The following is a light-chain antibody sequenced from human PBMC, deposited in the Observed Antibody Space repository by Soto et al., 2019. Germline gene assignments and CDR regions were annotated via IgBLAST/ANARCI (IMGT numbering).Light chain of an antibody. CDR2: KVS. CDR1: ESLVYSDGNTY. CDR3: MQGTHWPET. V-gene: IGKV2-30*01. Sequence: DVVMTQSPLSLPVTLGQPASISCRSSESLVYSDGNTYLNWFQQGPGQSPRRLFYKVSNRDSGVPDRFSGSGSGTDFTLKISRVEAEDVGLYYCMQGTHWPETFGQGTKVDTK. J-gene: IGKJ1*01.